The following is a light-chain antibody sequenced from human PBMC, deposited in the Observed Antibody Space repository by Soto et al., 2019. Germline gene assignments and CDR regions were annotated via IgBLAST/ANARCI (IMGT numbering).Light chain of an antibody. Sequence: DIQMTQSPASVSASVGDRITITCRASQDIGGRSAWFQQKPGKAPQYLIQAASILQSGVPSRFSGSGSGTEFILTINNLQPEDFATYYCLQDFNYPYTFGQGTRLEIK. CDR1: QDIGGR. CDR3: LQDFNYPYT. J-gene: IGKJ5*01. CDR2: AAS. V-gene: IGKV1-12*01.